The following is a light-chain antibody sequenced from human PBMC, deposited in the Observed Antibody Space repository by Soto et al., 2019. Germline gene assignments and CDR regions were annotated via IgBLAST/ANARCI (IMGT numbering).Light chain of an antibody. CDR2: GAS. J-gene: IGKJ2*01. CDR1: ESVRSN. CDR3: QQYYNWPAYT. V-gene: IGKV3-15*01. Sequence: EIVLTQSPAALSVSPGQRATLSCRASESVRSNLAWFQQKPGQAPRLIIFGASTRATGIPTRFTGSGSGTEFTLTIGRLHSQDIGVYYCQQYYNWPAYTFFQGTKVDIK.